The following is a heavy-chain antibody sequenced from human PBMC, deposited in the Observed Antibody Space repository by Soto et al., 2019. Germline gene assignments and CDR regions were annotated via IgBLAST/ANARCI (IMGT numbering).Heavy chain of an antibody. J-gene: IGHJ4*02. CDR1: GFTFSGSA. CDR3: TPQGGSGPKF. CDR2: IRSKANSYAT. D-gene: IGHD3-10*01. Sequence: EVQLVESGGGLVQPGGSLKLSCAASGFTFSGSAMHWVSQASWKGMEWVGRIRSKANSYATAYAASVKGRFTISRDDSNNTAYLQMNSLTTEETAVYYSTPQGGSGPKFCGKVTLVTVSS. V-gene: IGHV3-73*02.